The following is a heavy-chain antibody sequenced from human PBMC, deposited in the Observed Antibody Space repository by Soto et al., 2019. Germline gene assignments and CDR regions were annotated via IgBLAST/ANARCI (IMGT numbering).Heavy chain of an antibody. CDR1: GYSFTSYW. CDR2: IYPGDSDT. J-gene: IGHJ6*02. D-gene: IGHD5-18*01. Sequence: PGESLKISCKGSGYSFTSYWIGWVRQMPGKGLECMGIIYPGDSDTRYSPSFQGQVTISADKSISTAYLQWSSLKASDTAMYYCASGYSYGPTDNGMDVWGQGTTVTVSS. CDR3: ASGYSYGPTDNGMDV. V-gene: IGHV5-51*01.